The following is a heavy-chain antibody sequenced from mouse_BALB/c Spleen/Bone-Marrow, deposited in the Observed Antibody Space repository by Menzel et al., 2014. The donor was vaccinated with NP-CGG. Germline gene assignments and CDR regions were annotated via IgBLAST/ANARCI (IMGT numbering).Heavy chain of an antibody. CDR1: GYTFTDYN. J-gene: IGHJ3*01. D-gene: IGHD2-3*01. CDR3: ARAGYYTLFAY. CDR2: INPNNGGT. Sequence: EVQLQQSGPELVKPGASVKITCKASGYTFTDYNMDWVKQSHGKSLEWIGNINPNNGGTIYNQKFKGEATLTVDKSSTTAYMELRSLTSEDTAVYYCARAGYYTLFAYWGQGTLVTVSA. V-gene: IGHV1-18*01.